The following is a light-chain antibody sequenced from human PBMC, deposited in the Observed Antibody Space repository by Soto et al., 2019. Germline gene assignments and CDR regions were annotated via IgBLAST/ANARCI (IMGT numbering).Light chain of an antibody. Sequence: QSVLTQPPSASGTPGQRVTISCSGSSSNIGRNTVNWYQQLPGTAPKLLIYSNNQRPSGVPDRFSGSKSGTSASLAISGLQSEDEADYYCAAWDDSLNAVVLGGGTKVTVL. V-gene: IGLV1-44*01. CDR2: SNN. J-gene: IGLJ2*01. CDR3: AAWDDSLNAVV. CDR1: SSNIGRNT.